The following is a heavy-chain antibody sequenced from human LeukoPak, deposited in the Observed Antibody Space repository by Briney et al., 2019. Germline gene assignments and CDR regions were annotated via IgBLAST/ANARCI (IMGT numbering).Heavy chain of an antibody. D-gene: IGHD4-17*01. Sequence: GRSLRLSCVASGFAFNTQAMHWVRQAPGKGLEWLAVMSLDGSSIYYADSVKGRFTISRDNSKNTLYLQMSSLRVEDTAVYYCARDRGKLRCFDLWGQGTLLTVSS. V-gene: IGHV3-30*15. CDR1: GFAFNTQA. J-gene: IGHJ4*02. CDR2: MSLDGSSI. CDR3: ARDRGKLRCFDL.